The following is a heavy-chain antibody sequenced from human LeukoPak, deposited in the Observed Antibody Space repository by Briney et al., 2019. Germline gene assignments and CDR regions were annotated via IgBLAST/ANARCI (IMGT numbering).Heavy chain of an antibody. CDR2: IRSKANSYAT. V-gene: IGHV3-73*01. D-gene: IGHD1-26*01. CDR1: GFTFSGSA. Sequence: GGSLRLSCAASGFTFSGSAMHWVRQASGKGLEWVGRIRSKANSYATAYAASVKGRFTISRDDSKNTAYLQMNSLKTEDTAVYYCARSLPIVGAPYYFDYWGQGTLVTVSS. CDR3: ARSLPIVGAPYYFDY. J-gene: IGHJ4*02.